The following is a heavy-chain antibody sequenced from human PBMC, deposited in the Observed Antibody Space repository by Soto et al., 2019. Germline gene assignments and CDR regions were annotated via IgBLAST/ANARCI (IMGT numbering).Heavy chain of an antibody. CDR3: AKDSSSSGWPYYFDY. Sequence: GGSLRLSCAASGFTFSSYAMSWVRQAPGKGLEWVSAISGSGGSTYYADSVKGRFTISRDNSKNTLYLQMNSLRAEDTAVYYCAKDSSSSGWPYYFDYWGQGTLVTVSS. CDR1: GFTFSSYA. V-gene: IGHV3-23*01. CDR2: ISGSGGST. D-gene: IGHD6-19*01. J-gene: IGHJ4*02.